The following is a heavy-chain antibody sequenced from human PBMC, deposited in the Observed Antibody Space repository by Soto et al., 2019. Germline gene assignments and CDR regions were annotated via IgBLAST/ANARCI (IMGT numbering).Heavy chain of an antibody. CDR2: IYYSGST. CDR3: ATSDQGYYYGMDV. V-gene: IGHV4-59*01. Sequence: SDTLSLTCTVSGGSISSYYWSWIRQPPGKGLEWIGYIYYSGSTNYNPSLKSRVTISVDTSKNQFSLNLSSVTAADTAVYYCATSDQGYYYGMDVWGQGTTVTVSS. CDR1: GGSISSYY. J-gene: IGHJ6*02.